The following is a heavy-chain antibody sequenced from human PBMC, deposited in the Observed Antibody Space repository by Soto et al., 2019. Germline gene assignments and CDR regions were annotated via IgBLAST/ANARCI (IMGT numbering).Heavy chain of an antibody. CDR1: GFTFSSYA. CDR2: ISYDGSNK. CDR3: AREGPGGMYYFDY. D-gene: IGHD3-16*01. J-gene: IGHJ4*02. Sequence: GGSLRLSCAASGFTFSSYAMHWVRQAPGKGLEWVAVISYDGSNKYYADSVKGRFTISRDNSKNTLYLQMNSLRAEDTAVYYCAREGPGGMYYFDYWGQGTLVTVSS. V-gene: IGHV3-30-3*01.